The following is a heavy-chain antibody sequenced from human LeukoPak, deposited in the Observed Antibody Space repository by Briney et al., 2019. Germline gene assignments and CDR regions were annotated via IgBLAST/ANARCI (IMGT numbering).Heavy chain of an antibody. V-gene: IGHV3-23*01. D-gene: IGHD3-22*01. J-gene: IGHJ3*01. CDR2: LGASGVDV. CDR1: GFTFSNYA. CDR3: AKRPRDSSGYYLGAFDL. Sequence: TGGSLRLSCAASGFTFSNYAMTWVRQAPGRGLEWVSGLGASGVDVFYADSAKGRFTISRDNSKNTLYLQMNSLRAEDTAVYYCAKRPRDSSGYYLGAFDLWGQGTMVTVSS.